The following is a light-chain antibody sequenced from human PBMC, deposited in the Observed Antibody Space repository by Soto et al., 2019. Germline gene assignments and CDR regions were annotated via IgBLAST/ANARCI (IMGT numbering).Light chain of an antibody. CDR1: QSVSVW. Sequence: DIQMTQSPSTLSASVGDRVTITCRASQSVSVWLAWYQQKPGKAPKLLIYKASILASGVPTRFNGSGSGTEFTLTISSLQPDDFATYHCQQYNSYSRTFGQGTELEIK. CDR3: QQYNSYSRT. CDR2: KAS. V-gene: IGKV1-5*03. J-gene: IGKJ2*01.